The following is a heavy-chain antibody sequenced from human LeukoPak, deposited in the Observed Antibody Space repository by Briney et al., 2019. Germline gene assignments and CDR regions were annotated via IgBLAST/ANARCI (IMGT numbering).Heavy chain of an antibody. D-gene: IGHD2-15*01. Sequence: SVKVSCKASGGTFSSYAISWVRQAPGQGLEWMGGIIPILGTANYAQKFQGRVTITADESTSTAYMELSSLRSEDTAVYYCASDHCSGGSCYPRYYYGMDVWGKGTTVTVSS. CDR3: ASDHCSGGSCYPRYYYGMDV. CDR1: GGTFSSYA. J-gene: IGHJ6*04. CDR2: IIPILGTA. V-gene: IGHV1-69*01.